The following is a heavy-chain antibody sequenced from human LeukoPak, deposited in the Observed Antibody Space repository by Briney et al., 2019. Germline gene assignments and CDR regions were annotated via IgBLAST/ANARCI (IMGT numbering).Heavy chain of an antibody. CDR2: INPNSGGT. CDR1: GYTFTGYY. Sequence: ASVKVSCKASGYTFTGYYMHWVRQAPGQGLEWMGWINPNSGGTNYAQKFQGRVTTTRDTSISTAYMELSRLRSDDTAVYYCARDSGSYYEGDYWGQGTLVTVSS. CDR3: ARDSGSYYEGDY. J-gene: IGHJ4*02. D-gene: IGHD1-26*01. V-gene: IGHV1-2*02.